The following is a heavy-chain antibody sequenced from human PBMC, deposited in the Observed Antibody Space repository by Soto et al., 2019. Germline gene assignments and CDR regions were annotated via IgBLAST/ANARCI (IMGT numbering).Heavy chain of an antibody. CDR1: GFTFSSYA. J-gene: IGHJ4*02. CDR2: ISGSGGRT. Sequence: GGSLRLSCAASGFTFSSYAMSWVRQAPGKGLEWVSAISGSGGRTYYADSVKGRFTISRDNSKNSLYLQMNSLRAEDTAVYYCAEDFWRGGKVFDYWGQGTRVTVS. D-gene: IGHD3-3*01. V-gene: IGHV3-23*01. CDR3: AEDFWRGGKVFDY.